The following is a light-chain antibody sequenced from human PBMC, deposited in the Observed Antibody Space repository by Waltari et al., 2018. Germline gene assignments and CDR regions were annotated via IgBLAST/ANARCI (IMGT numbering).Light chain of an antibody. Sequence: ASHSVNKYLAWYQQKPGQAPRLLIYDASTRATGIPDRFSGSGWGTDFSLTISRLEPEDFAVYYCQKYETLPATFGQGTKVQMK. CDR1: HSVNKY. CDR2: DAS. J-gene: IGKJ1*01. CDR3: QKYETLPAT. V-gene: IGKV3-20*01.